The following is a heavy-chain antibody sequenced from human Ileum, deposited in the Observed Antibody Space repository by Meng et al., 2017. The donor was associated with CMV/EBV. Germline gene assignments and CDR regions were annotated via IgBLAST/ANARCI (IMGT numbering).Heavy chain of an antibody. CDR3: AREKDYNNHRFDY. D-gene: IGHD4-11*01. J-gene: IGHJ4*02. CDR2: IIWNGDMT. V-gene: IGHV3-20*04. CDR1: GFTFEDYG. Sequence: LSLTCVGSGFTFEDYGMGWVRQAPGKGLEWVADIIWNGDMTGYAGSVRGRFTISRDNAKNSLYLQMNNLRADDTALYYCAREKDYNNHRFDYWGQGTQVTVSS.